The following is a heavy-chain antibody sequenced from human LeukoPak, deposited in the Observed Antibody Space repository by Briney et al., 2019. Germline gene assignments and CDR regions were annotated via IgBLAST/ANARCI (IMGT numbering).Heavy chain of an antibody. D-gene: IGHD6-19*01. V-gene: IGHV1-2*02. J-gene: IGHJ4*02. CDR3: ARDRVGSGWPRPWYFEF. Sequence: GASVKVSLKPSGYTFTGYYLLRGRQAPGQGLEWMGWINPNTGATIYAEKFQGRVNMTRDTSIDTAYMEMRSLRSDDTAVYYCARDRVGSGWPRPWYFEFWGQGTLITVSS. CDR1: GYTFTGYY. CDR2: INPNTGAT.